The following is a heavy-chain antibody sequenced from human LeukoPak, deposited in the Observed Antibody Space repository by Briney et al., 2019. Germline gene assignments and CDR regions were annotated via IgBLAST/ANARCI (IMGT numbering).Heavy chain of an antibody. J-gene: IGHJ5*02. Sequence: SQTLSLTCTVSGGSISSGGYYWSWIRQHPGKGLEWIGYIYYSGSTYYNPSLKSRVTISVGTSKNQFSLKLSSVTAADTAVYYCARAIVAWFDPWGQGTLVTVSS. V-gene: IGHV4-31*03. CDR2: IYYSGST. CDR1: GGSISSGGYY. CDR3: ARAIVAWFDP. D-gene: IGHD5-12*01.